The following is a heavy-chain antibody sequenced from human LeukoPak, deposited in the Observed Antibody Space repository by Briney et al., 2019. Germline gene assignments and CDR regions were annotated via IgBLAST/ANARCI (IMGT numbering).Heavy chain of an antibody. D-gene: IGHD6-13*01. J-gene: IGHJ4*02. Sequence: ASETLSLTCTVSGGSLSSRSCHWGWLRQPPGKGLEWIGRINYGGTTYYNPSLQSRITISVDTSKNQFSLKLGSATATDTAVYYCARRRVAAAGNEFDYWGQGTPVTVSS. CDR3: ARRRVAAAGNEFDY. CDR2: INYGGTT. CDR1: GGSLSSRSCH. V-gene: IGHV4-39*01.